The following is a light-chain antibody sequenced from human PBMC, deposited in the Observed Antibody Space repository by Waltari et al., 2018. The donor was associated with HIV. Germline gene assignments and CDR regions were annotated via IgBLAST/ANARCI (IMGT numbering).Light chain of an antibody. V-gene: IGLV3-25*03. Sequence: SYELTQPPSVSVSPGQTARITCSGDALPTQYGSWYQQKPGQAPVLVIYKDSEKSSGIPERFSGSSSGTTVTLTISAVQAEDEADYYCQSTDSSGTYVVFGGGTKLTVL. CDR1: ALPTQY. J-gene: IGLJ2*01. CDR2: KDS. CDR3: QSTDSSGTYVV.